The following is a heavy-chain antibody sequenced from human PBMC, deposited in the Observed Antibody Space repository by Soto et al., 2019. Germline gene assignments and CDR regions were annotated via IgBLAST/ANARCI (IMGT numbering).Heavy chain of an antibody. V-gene: IGHV3-9*01. D-gene: IGHD5-18*01. J-gene: IGHJ4*02. Sequence: GGSLRLSCAASGFTFDDYAMHWVRQAPGKGLEWVSGISWNSGSLAYADSVKGRFIISRDNAKNSVYLQMNSLRAEDTALYYCAKDFTRMVNSCDYWGQGTLVTVSS. CDR1: GFTFDDYA. CDR3: AKDFTRMVNSCDY. CDR2: ISWNSGSL.